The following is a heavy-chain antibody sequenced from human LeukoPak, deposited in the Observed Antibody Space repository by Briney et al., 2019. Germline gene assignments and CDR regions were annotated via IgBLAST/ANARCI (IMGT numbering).Heavy chain of an antibody. CDR3: ASLVVSNQGWDYTFDY. Sequence: GGSLRLSCAASGFTFSSYSMNWVRQAPGKGLEWVSSISSSSSYIYYADSVKGRFTISRDNAKNALYLQMNSLRAEDTAVYYCASLVVSNQGWDYTFDYWGQGTLVTASS. CDR1: GFTFSSYS. V-gene: IGHV3-21*01. CDR2: ISSSSSYI. D-gene: IGHD3-22*01. J-gene: IGHJ4*02.